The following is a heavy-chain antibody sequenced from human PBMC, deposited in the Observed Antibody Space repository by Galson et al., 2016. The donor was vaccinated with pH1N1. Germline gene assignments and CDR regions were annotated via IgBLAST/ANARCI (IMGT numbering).Heavy chain of an antibody. Sequence: SLRLSCAASGFTFGSYSMNWVRQAPGKGLEWVSYISSSSSTIYYADSVKGRFTISRDNAKNSLYLQMNSLRAEDTAVYYCARVSYDSSGYYYHYYYGMDVWGQGTTVTVSS. D-gene: IGHD3-22*01. CDR3: ARVSYDSSGYYYHYYYGMDV. CDR1: GFTFGSYS. CDR2: ISSSSSTI. V-gene: IGHV3-48*01. J-gene: IGHJ6*02.